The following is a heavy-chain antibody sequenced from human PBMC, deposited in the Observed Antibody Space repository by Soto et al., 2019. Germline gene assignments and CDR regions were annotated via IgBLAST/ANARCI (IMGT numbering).Heavy chain of an antibody. CDR3: ARRRGYSYAD. J-gene: IGHJ4*02. D-gene: IGHD5-18*01. CDR2: IYYSGST. V-gene: IGHV4-39*01. Sequence: SETLCLTCTVSGGSISSSSYFWGWIRQPPGKGLEWIGSIYYSGSTYYNPSLKSRVTVSVDTSKNQFSLKLSSVTAADTAVYYCARRRGYSYADWGQGTLVTVSS. CDR1: GGSISSSSYF.